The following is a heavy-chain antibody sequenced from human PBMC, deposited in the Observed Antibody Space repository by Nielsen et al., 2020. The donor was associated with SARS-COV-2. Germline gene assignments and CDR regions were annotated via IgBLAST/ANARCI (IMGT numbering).Heavy chain of an antibody. D-gene: IGHD3-10*02. V-gene: IGHV3-7*01. CDR1: GFTFTNNW. J-gene: IGHJ4*02. Sequence: GSLRLSCAASGFTFTNNWMTWVRQVPGKGLEWVANILQDGGEKSYVDSVKGRFTISRDNAKTSVYLQMNSLRAEDTAVYYCARHVYHGLDSWGQGTLVIVSS. CDR2: ILQDGGEK. CDR3: ARHVYHGLDS.